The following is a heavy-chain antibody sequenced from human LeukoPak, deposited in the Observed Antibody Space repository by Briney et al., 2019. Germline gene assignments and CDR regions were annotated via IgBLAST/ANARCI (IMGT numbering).Heavy chain of an antibody. D-gene: IGHD2-2*02. CDR3: AKDGPYTSSFDY. CDR1: GFTFSSYW. J-gene: IGHJ4*02. Sequence: PGGSPRLSCAASGFTFSSYWMHWVRQAPGKGLVWVSRINSDGRGTSNPDSVKGRFTISRDNAKNTLYRLMTSVRGDATAVYYCAKDGPYTSSFDYGAREPWSPSPQ. V-gene: IGHV3-74*01. CDR2: INSDGRGT.